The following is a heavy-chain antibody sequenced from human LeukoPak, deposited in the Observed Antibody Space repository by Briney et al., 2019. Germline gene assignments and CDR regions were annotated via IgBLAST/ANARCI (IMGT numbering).Heavy chain of an antibody. V-gene: IGHV1-24*01. Sequence: ASVKVSCKVSGYTLTELSMHWVRQAPGKGLEWMGGFDPEDGETIYAQKFQGRVTMTEDTSTDTAHMELSSLRSEDTAVYYCATGWELLRAFDIWGQGTMVTVSS. CDR2: FDPEDGET. CDR3: ATGWELLRAFDI. D-gene: IGHD1-26*01. CDR1: GYTLTELS. J-gene: IGHJ3*02.